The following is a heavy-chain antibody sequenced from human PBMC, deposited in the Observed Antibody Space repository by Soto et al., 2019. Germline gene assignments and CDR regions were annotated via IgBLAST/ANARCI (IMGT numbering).Heavy chain of an antibody. CDR3: TRGPTIVVVPAYMTNSSSFDY. Sequence: GGSLRLSCTASGFTFGDYAMSWVRQAPGKGLEWVGFIRSKAYGGTTEYAASVKGRFTISRDDSKSIAYLQMNSLKTEDTAVYYCTRGPTIVVVPAYMTNSSSFDYWGQGTLVTVSS. D-gene: IGHD2-2*01. V-gene: IGHV3-49*04. J-gene: IGHJ4*02. CDR2: IRSKAYGGTT. CDR1: GFTFGDYA.